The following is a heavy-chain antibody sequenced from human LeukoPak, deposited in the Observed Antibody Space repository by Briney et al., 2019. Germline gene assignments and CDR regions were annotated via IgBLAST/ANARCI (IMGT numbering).Heavy chain of an antibody. Sequence: SETLSLTCTVSGGSISGYYWSWIRQSPGKGLEWIGYIYYTGITAYNPSLGSRVTISVDRSNNQFSLRLTSVTAADTAVYYCAKPLGQQLVHKLAFDIWGQGTKVTVSS. D-gene: IGHD6-13*01. CDR1: GGSISGYY. CDR2: IYYTGIT. V-gene: IGHV4-59*03. J-gene: IGHJ3*02. CDR3: AKPLGQQLVHKLAFDI.